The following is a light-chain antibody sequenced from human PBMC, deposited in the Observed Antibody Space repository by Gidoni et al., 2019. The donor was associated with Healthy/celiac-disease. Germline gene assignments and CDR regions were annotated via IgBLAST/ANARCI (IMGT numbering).Light chain of an antibody. CDR1: SSNSGAGYD. CDR2: CNS. Sequence: QSALTQPPSVSGAPGQRGTISCTGSSSNSGAGYDVHWYQKLPGTAPKLLISCNSNRPSGVPDRFSGSKSGTSASLAITGLQAEDEADYYCQSYDSSLSGYVFGTGTKVTVL. V-gene: IGLV1-40*01. CDR3: QSYDSSLSGYV. J-gene: IGLJ1*01.